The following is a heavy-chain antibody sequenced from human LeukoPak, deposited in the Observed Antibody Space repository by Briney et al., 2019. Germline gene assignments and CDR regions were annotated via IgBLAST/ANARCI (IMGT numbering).Heavy chain of an antibody. CDR2: INWNGGST. V-gene: IGHV3-20*04. D-gene: IGHD7-27*01. J-gene: IGHJ4*02. Sequence: PGGSLRLSCAASGFTFSSYWMSWVRQAPGKGLEWVSGINWNGGSTGYADSVKGRFTISRDNAKNSLYLQMNSLRAEDTAWYYCARESLDLGMSDYWGQGTLVTVSS. CDR1: GFTFSSYW. CDR3: ARESLDLGMSDY.